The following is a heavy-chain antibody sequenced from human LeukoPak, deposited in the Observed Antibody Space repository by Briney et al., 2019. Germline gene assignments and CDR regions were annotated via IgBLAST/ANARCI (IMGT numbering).Heavy chain of an antibody. D-gene: IGHD3-22*01. CDR2: IDGGGSST. CDR1: GFTFSSYW. CDR3: ARGPGSSGGAYVGDY. J-gene: IGHJ4*01. Sequence: GGSLRLSCAATGFTFSSYWMHWVRQAPGKGLVWVSRIDGGGSSTSYADSVKGRFFISRDNTLYLQMNSLRVEDTAVYYCARGPGSSGGAYVGDYWGHGTLVTVSS. V-gene: IGHV3-74*01.